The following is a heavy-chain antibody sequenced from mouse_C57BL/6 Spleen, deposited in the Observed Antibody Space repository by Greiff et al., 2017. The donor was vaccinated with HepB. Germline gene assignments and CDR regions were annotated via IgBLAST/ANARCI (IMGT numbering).Heavy chain of an antibody. Sequence: QVQLQQPGAELVMPGASVKLSCKASGYTFTSYWMHWVKQRPGQGLEWIGEIDPSDSYTNYNQKFKGKYTLTVEKSSSTAYMQLSSLTSEDSAVYYCARNDYDGIDYWGQGTTLTVSS. V-gene: IGHV1-69*01. CDR3: ARNDYDGIDY. J-gene: IGHJ2*01. D-gene: IGHD2-4*01. CDR2: IDPSDSYT. CDR1: GYTFTSYW.